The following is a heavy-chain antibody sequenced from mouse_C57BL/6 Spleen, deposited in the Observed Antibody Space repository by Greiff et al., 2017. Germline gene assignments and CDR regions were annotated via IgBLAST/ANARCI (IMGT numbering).Heavy chain of an antibody. CDR3: ARWLRHYFDY. J-gene: IGHJ2*01. CDR2: IDPSDSYT. D-gene: IGHD2-2*01. V-gene: IGHV1-69*01. Sequence: QVQLQQSGAELVMPGASVKLSCKASGYTFTSYWMHWVKQRPGQGLEWIGEIDPSDSYTNYNQKFKGKSTLTVDKSSSTAYMQLSSLTSEDSAVYYCARWLRHYFDYWGQGTTLTVSS. CDR1: GYTFTSYW.